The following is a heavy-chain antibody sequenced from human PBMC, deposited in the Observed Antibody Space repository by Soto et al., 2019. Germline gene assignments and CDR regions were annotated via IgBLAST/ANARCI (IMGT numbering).Heavy chain of an antibody. CDR2: INTYNGNT. J-gene: IGHJ6*02. V-gene: IGHV1-18*01. CDR3: AREGVAPYYYYGMDV. CDR1: GYTFTRYG. Sequence: GASVKVSCKASGYTFTRYGIGWARQAPGQGLEWMGWINTYNGNTNYAQNVQGRVTLTTDTSTSTAYMELRSLRSDDTAVYYCAREGVAPYYYYGMDVWGQGTPVTVSS. D-gene: IGHD5-12*01.